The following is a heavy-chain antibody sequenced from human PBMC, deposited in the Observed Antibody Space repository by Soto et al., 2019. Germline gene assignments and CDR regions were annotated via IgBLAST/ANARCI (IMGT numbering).Heavy chain of an antibody. CDR1: GYTFTRYG. J-gene: IGHJ6*02. CDR3: AKNGRPPYYYYGMDV. Sequence: QGQLVQSGAEVKKPGASVKVSCKASGYTFTRYGISWVRQAPGQGLEWMGWISGYNGDTNYAQNLQGRVTMTIDTSTSTAYMGLRSLTSDDTAVYYCAKNGRPPYYYYGMDVWGQGTTVTVSS. D-gene: IGHD2-8*01. V-gene: IGHV1-18*01. CDR2: ISGYNGDT.